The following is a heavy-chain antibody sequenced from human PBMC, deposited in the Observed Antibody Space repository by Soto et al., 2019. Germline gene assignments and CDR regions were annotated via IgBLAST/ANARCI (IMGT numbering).Heavy chain of an antibody. CDR3: ARDTIYYDFWSGYYIHYGMDV. J-gene: IGHJ6*02. D-gene: IGHD3-3*01. V-gene: IGHV4-30-2*01. CDR1: GGSISSGGYS. Sequence: SETLSLTCAVSGGSISSGGYSWSWIRQPPGKGLEWIGYIYHSGSTYYNPSLKSRVTISVDRSKNQFPLKLSSVTAADTAVYYCARDTIYYDFWSGYYIHYGMDVWGQGTTVTVSS. CDR2: IYHSGST.